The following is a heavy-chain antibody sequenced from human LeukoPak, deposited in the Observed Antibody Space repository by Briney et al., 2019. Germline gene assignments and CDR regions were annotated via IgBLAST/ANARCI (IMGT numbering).Heavy chain of an antibody. CDR2: IYRNGSGV. J-gene: IGHJ3*01. D-gene: IGHD5-18*01. V-gene: IGHV3-74*03. Sequence: GGPLTLSCAASGFTFSSQWMRWVRHAPGKGLVWVSRIYRNGSGVMYAHSVKGRFTISRDNAKNTLYLQMNSLRAEDTAVYYCARAPPSNGYSYHFDVWGQGTMVTVSS. CDR3: ARAPPSNGYSYHFDV. CDR1: GFTFSSQW.